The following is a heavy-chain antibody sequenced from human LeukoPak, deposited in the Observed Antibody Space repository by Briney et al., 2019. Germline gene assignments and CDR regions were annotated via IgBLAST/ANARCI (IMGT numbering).Heavy chain of an antibody. CDR3: AKVVNGGYSDY. V-gene: IGHV4-4*08. CDR2: VHHSGTT. Sequence: PSETLSLTCSVAGASITSDYWSWIRQPPGKGLEWIGYVHHSGTTKYNPFLNSRVTISMDTSKNQFSLKLTPVTAEDTAIYYCAKVVNGGYSDYWGQGTLVTVSS. D-gene: IGHD3-22*01. J-gene: IGHJ4*02. CDR1: GASITSDY.